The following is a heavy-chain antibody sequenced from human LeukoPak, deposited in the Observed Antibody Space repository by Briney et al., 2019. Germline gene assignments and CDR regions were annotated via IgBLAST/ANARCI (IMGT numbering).Heavy chain of an antibody. V-gene: IGHV4-59*01. D-gene: IGHD5-18*01. CDR2: IYYSGST. CDR3: AREAWGYSYGYYFDY. Sequence: SETLSLTCTVSGGSISSYYWSWIRQPPGKGLEWIGYIYYSGSTNYNPSLKSRVTILVDTSKNQFSLKLGSVTAADTAVYYCAREAWGYSYGYYFDYWGQGTLVTVSS. J-gene: IGHJ4*02. CDR1: GGSISSYY.